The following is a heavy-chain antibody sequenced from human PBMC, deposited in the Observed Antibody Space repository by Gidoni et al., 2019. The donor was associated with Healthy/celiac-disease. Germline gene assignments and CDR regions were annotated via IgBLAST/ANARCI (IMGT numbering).Heavy chain of an antibody. J-gene: IGHJ5*02. CDR2: INPNSGGT. V-gene: IGHV1-2*06. D-gene: IGHD3-22*01. CDR3: ARDRGYYYDSSGYLDP. CDR1: GYTFTGYY. Sequence: QVQLVQSGAEVKKPGASVKVSCQASGYTFTGYYMHWVRQAPGQGLAWMGRINPNSGGTNYAQKFQGRVTMTRDTSISTAYMELSRLRSDDTAVYYCARDRGYYYDSSGYLDPWGQGTLVTVSS.